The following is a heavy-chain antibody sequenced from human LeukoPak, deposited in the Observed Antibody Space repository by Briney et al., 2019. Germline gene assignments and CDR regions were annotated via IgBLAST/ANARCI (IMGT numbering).Heavy chain of an antibody. CDR2: ISAYNCDT. CDR1: GYTFTNYG. D-gene: IGHD1-26*01. V-gene: IGHV1-18*01. J-gene: IGHJ3*02. CDR3: ARDGCVVGGTTVAFDI. Sequence: GASVKVSCTASGYTFTNYGITWVRQAPGQGLEWLGWISAYNCDTNYAQKLQGRVTMTTDTSTSTADMELRSLRSDDTAIYYCARDGCVVGGTTVAFDIWGQGTMVTVSS.